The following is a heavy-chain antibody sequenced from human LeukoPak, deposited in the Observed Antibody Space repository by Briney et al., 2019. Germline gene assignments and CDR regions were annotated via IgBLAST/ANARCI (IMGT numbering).Heavy chain of an antibody. CDR1: GFIFNTYA. Sequence: PGGSLRLSCAASGFIFNTYAMSWVRQAPGKGLEWVSYISSSGSTIYYADSVKGRFTISRDNAKNSLYLQMNSLRAEDTAVYYCARDLDNWNYVYYYYYGMEVWGQGTTVTVSS. V-gene: IGHV3-48*03. CDR3: ARDLDNWNYVYYYYYGMEV. J-gene: IGHJ6*02. D-gene: IGHD1-7*01. CDR2: ISSSGSTI.